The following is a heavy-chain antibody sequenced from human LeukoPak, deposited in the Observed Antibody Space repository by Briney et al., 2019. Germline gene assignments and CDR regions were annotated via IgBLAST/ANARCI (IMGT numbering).Heavy chain of an antibody. CDR1: GGSFSGYY. J-gene: IGHJ4*02. CDR2: INHSGST. CDR3: ARGGGLRAREEFDY. D-gene: IGHD3-10*01. V-gene: IGHV4-34*01. Sequence: SETLSLTCAVYGGSFSGYYWSWIRQPPGKGLEWIGEINHSGSTNYNPSLKSRVTISVDTSKNQFSLKLSSVTAADTAVYYCARGGGLRAREEFDYWGQGTLVTVSS.